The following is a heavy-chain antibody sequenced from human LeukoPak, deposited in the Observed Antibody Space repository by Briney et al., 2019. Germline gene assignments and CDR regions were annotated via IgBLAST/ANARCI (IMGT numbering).Heavy chain of an antibody. CDR3: AKEPHILTGYYTDYFDY. Sequence: GGSLRLSCAASGFTFSSSAMSWVRQAPGKGLDWVSAISGSCHSTYYADSVKGRFTVSRDNSKNTLYLQMNSLRAEDTAVYFCAKEPHILTGYYTDYFDYWGQGTLVTVSS. CDR2: ISGSCHST. V-gene: IGHV3-23*01. J-gene: IGHJ4*02. CDR1: GFTFSSSA. D-gene: IGHD3-9*01.